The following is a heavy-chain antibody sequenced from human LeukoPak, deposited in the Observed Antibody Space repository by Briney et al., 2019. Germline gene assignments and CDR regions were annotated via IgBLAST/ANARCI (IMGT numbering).Heavy chain of an antibody. Sequence: SETLSLTCSVSGGSIGSSDYYWGWIRQPPGKGLEWIGSIYYSGSTYYNPSLKSRVTISVDTSKNQFSLKLSSVTAADTAVYYCARLWFGEFPIYDYWGQGTLVTVSS. J-gene: IGHJ4*02. CDR2: IYYSGST. CDR1: GGSIGSSDYY. V-gene: IGHV4-39*01. CDR3: ARLWFGEFPIYDY. D-gene: IGHD3-10*01.